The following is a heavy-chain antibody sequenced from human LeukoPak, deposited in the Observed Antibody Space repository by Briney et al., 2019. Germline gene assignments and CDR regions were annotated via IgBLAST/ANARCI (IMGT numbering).Heavy chain of an antibody. D-gene: IGHD1/OR15-1a*01. J-gene: IGHJ3*02. V-gene: IGHV1-2*02. CDR1: GYTFTGYY. Sequence: PRASVKVSCKASGYTFTGYYMHWVRQAPGQGLEWMGWINPNSGGTNYAQKFQGRVTMTRDTSISTAYMELSRLRSDDTAVYYCAREELDQDAFDIWGQGTMVTVSS. CDR2: INPNSGGT. CDR3: AREELDQDAFDI.